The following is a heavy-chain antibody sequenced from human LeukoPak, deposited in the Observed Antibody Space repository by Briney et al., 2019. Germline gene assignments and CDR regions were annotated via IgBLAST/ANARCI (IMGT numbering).Heavy chain of an antibody. CDR3: AKDYSGDYYDTSGPPSGVDY. V-gene: IGHV3-30*02. J-gene: IGHJ4*02. CDR1: GFTFSSYG. D-gene: IGHD3-22*01. CDR2: IRYDGSNK. Sequence: GGSLRLSCAASGFTFSSYGMHWVRQAPGKGLEWVAFIRYDGSNKYYADSVKGRFTISRDNSKNTLYLQMNSLRAEDTAVYYCAKDYSGDYYDTSGPPSGVDYWGQGTLATVSS.